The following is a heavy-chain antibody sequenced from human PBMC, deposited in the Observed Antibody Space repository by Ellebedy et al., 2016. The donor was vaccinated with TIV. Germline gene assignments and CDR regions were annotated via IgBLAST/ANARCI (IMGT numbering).Heavy chain of an antibody. V-gene: IGHV3-30-3*01. CDR2: ISYDGSNK. CDR3: AREGSSGHKGAFDI. D-gene: IGHD6-19*01. Sequence: GESLKISXAASGFTFSSYAMHWVRQAPGKGLEWVAVISYDGSNKYYADSVKGRFTISRDNSKNTLYLQMNSLRAEDTAVYYCAREGSSGHKGAFDIWGQGTMVTVSS. CDR1: GFTFSSYA. J-gene: IGHJ3*02.